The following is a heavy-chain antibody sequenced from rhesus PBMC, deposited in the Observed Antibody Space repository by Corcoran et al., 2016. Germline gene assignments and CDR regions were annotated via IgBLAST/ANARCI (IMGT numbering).Heavy chain of an antibody. D-gene: IGHD2-27*01. Sequence: QVQLQESGPGLVKPSETLSLTCAVSGASISSYWWSWIRQPPGKGLEWIGEINGNSGRPSYNPSLKSRVTISKDASKTQFSLELSSVTAADTAVYYCARAGGGIYWYFDYWVQGVLVTVSS. CDR3: ARAGGGIYWYFDY. J-gene: IGHJ4*01. V-gene: IGHV4-80*01. CDR2: INGNSGRP. CDR1: GASISSYW.